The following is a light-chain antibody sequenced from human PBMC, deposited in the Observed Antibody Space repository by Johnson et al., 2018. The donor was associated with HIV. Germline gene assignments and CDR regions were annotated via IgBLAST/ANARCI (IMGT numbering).Light chain of an antibody. J-gene: IGLJ1*01. CDR3: GTWDSSLSAYNYV. CDR1: SSNIGNNY. Sequence: QSVLTQPPSVSAAPGQKVTISCSGSSSNIGNNYVSWYQQLPGTAPTLLIYDNNKRPSGIPDRFSGSKSGTSATLGLTGLPTADEADYYCGTWDSSLSAYNYVFGTGTKVTVL. V-gene: IGLV1-51*01. CDR2: DNN.